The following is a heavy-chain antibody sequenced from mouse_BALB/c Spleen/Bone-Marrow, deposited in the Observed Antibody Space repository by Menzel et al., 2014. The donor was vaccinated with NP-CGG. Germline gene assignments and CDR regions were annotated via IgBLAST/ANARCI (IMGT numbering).Heavy chain of an antibody. D-gene: IGHD2-1*01. CDR1: GFSLXSYG. CDR2: IWSGGST. Sequence: QVQLQQSGPGLVQPSQSLSITCTASGFSLXSYGVHWVRQSPGKGLEWLGVIWSGGSTGYNAAFISRLSISKDNSKSQVFFKMNSLQANDTAIYYCARNQGNYVSWFAYWGQGTLVTVSA. V-gene: IGHV2-2*02. J-gene: IGHJ3*01. CDR3: ARNQGNYVSWFAY.